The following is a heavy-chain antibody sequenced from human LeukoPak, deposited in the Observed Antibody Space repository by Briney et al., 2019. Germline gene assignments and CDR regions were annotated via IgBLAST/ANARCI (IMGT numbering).Heavy chain of an antibody. CDR2: ISGSGGST. CDR1: GFTFSSYA. J-gene: IGHJ3*02. Sequence: GGSLRLSCAASGFTFSSYAMSWVRQAPGKGLEWVSAISGSGGSTYYADYVKGRFTMSRDNSKNTLYMQMSSLRAEDTAVYYCAKARYRDYGDDAGNAFDIWGQGTMVTVSS. V-gene: IGHV3-23*01. D-gene: IGHD4-17*01. CDR3: AKARYRDYGDDAGNAFDI.